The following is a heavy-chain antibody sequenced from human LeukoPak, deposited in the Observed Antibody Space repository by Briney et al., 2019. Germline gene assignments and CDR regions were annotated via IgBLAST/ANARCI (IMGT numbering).Heavy chain of an antibody. CDR2: IVVGSGNT. J-gene: IGHJ4*02. V-gene: IGHV1-58*01. CDR1: GFTFTSSA. Sequence: SVKVSCKASGFTFTSSAVQWVRQARGQRLEWIGWIVVGSGNTNYAQKFQERVTITRDMSTSTAYMELSSLRSEDTAVYFCAKGSAAGRPYYFDYWGQGTLVTVSS. CDR3: AKGSAAGRPYYFDY. D-gene: IGHD6-25*01.